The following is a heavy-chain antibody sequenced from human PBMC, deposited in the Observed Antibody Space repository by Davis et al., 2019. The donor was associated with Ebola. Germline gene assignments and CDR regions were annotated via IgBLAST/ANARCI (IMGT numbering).Heavy chain of an antibody. CDR1: GGSISSYY. CDR3: ARREVTYFDY. J-gene: IGHJ4*02. Sequence: MPSETLSLTCTVSGGSISSYYWSWIRQPPGKGLEWIGYIYNSGSTNYNLSLKSRVTISVDTSKNQFSLKLSSVTAADTAVYYCARREVTYFDYWGQGTLVTVSS. D-gene: IGHD2-21*02. CDR2: IYNSGST. V-gene: IGHV4-59*01.